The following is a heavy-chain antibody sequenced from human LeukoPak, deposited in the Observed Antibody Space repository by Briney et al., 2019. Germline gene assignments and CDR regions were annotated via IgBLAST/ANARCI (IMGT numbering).Heavy chain of an antibody. CDR2: VTPNGGGT. D-gene: IGHD4-17*01. Sequence: GGSLRLSCSASGFTISTYAVTWVRQAPGKGLAWVAAVTPNGGGTYYTGSVEGRFTISRDNSKNTLFLQMSSLRAEDTALYYCAKDLTLYGDFPYFDSWGQGTLVTVSS. V-gene: IGHV3-23*01. CDR1: GFTISTYA. J-gene: IGHJ4*02. CDR3: AKDLTLYGDFPYFDS.